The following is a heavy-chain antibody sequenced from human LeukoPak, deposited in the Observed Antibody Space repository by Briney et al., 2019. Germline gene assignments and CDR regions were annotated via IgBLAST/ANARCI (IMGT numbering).Heavy chain of an antibody. V-gene: IGHV1-2*06. J-gene: IGHJ4*02. Sequence: ASVKVSCKASGYTLTDYYMHWVRQAPGQGLEWVGRINPNSDGTNYAQKFQGRVTMTRDTSISTVYMELSRLRSDDTAVYYCARVGYYESSGYYEYWGQGTLVTVSS. CDR3: ARVGYYESSGYYEY. CDR1: GYTLTDYY. D-gene: IGHD3-22*01. CDR2: INPNSDGT.